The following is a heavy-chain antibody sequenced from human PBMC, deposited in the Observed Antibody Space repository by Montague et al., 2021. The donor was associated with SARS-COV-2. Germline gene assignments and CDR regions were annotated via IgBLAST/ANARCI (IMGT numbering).Heavy chain of an antibody. J-gene: IGHJ6*03. V-gene: IGHV4-34*01. CDR1: GTSFSGYC. CDR3: ARLRDGVVPSPILGVGPYYSYYYMDV. CDR2: INHGGST. Sequence: SETLSLTCAVHGTSFSGYCWNWIRQPPGKGLEWIGEINHGGSTKYSPSPKSRLTISADTSKNQFSLKLTSVAAADTAVYYCARLRDGVVPSPILGVGPYYSYYYMDVWGRGTTVTVSS. D-gene: IGHD3-10*01.